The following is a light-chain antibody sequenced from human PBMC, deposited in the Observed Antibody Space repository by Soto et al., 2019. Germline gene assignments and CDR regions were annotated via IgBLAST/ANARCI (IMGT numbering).Light chain of an antibody. CDR1: QSISSY. CDR2: AAS. V-gene: IGKV1-39*01. Sequence: DIQMTQSPSSLSASVGDRVTITCRASQSISSYFNWYQQKPGKAPKLLIYAASSLQSGVPSRFSGSGSGTDFTLTISSLQPEDFATYYCQQSYSTLLTFGQGTKVDIK. CDR3: QQSYSTLLT. J-gene: IGKJ1*01.